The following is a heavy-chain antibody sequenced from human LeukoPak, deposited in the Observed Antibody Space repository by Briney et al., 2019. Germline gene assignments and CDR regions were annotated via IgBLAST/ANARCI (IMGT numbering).Heavy chain of an antibody. CDR3: AKEGSGSYYQPPRSYSSFFMDF. Sequence: PGGSLRLSCAASGFTFSSYAMSGVRQAPGKGVEGVSAISGSGGSTYYADSVKGRFTISRDNSKKTLYLQMNSLRAEGTAVYYCAKEGSGSYYQPPRSYSSFFMDFWGKGTTVTVSS. V-gene: IGHV3-23*01. CDR1: GFTFSSYA. D-gene: IGHD3-10*01. J-gene: IGHJ6*03. CDR2: ISGSGGST.